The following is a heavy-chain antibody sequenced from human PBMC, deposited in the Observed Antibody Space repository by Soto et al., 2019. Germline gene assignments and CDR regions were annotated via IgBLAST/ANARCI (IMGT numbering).Heavy chain of an antibody. CDR3: ARDLKYCTTSSCYSPHDY. V-gene: IGHV1-69*04. J-gene: IGHJ4*02. D-gene: IGHD2-2*01. Sequence: AXVKVSCKAPGGTFLTSTLRWVRRAPGQCLEWMGRIIPLLGITNYAQNFQDRVIVTADTSTTTAYMDLTGLTADDTAIYYCARDLKYCTTSSCYSPHDYWGQGTQVTVSS. CDR2: IIPLLGIT. CDR1: GGTFLTST.